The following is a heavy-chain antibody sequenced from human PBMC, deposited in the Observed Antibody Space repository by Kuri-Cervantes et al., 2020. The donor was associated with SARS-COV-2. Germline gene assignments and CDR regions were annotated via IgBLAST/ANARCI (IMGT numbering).Heavy chain of an antibody. D-gene: IGHD3-3*01. CDR2: IYRGGTT. CDR1: GGSVSSSSYY. V-gene: IGHV3-53*01. CDR3: ARHRDFWNDGMDV. J-gene: IGHJ6*02. Sequence: ETLSLTCTVSGGSVSSSSYYWGWIRQPPGKGLEWVSIIYRGGTTYYADSVKGRFTISRDISKDTVYLQMDTLRAEDTAVYYCARHRDFWNDGMDVWGQGTTVTVSS.